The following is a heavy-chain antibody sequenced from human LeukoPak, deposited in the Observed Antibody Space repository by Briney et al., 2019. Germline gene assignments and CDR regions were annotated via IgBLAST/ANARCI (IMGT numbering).Heavy chain of an antibody. CDR2: INSDGSST. CDR3: ARRGAASGAFDI. V-gene: IGHV3-74*01. D-gene: IGHD6-19*01. CDR1: GFTFSSYW. Sequence: GGSLRLSCAAPGFTFSSYWMHWVRQAPGKGLVWVSRINSDGSSTTYADSVKGRFTISRDNAKNTLYLQMNSLRAEDTAVYYCARRGAASGAFDIWGQGTMVAVSS. J-gene: IGHJ3*02.